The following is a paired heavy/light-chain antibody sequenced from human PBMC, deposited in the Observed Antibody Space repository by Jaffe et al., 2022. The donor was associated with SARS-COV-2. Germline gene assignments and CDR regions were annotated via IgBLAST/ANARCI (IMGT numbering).Heavy chain of an antibody. D-gene: IGHD5-12*01. J-gene: IGHJ6*02. V-gene: IGHV4-39*01. CDR3: ASPSTLIYSGYEDYYGMDV. CDR1: GGSISSSSYY. CDR2: IYYSGST. Sequence: QLQLQESGPGLVKPSETLSLTCTVSGGSISSSSYYWGWIRQPPGKGLEWIGSIYYSGSTYYNPSLKSRVTISVDTSKNQFSLKLSSVTAADTAVYYCASPSTLIYSGYEDYYGMDVWGQGTTVTVSS.
Light chain of an antibody. CDR3: QQSYSTLALT. V-gene: IGKV1-39*01. Sequence: DIQMTQSPSSLSASVGDRVTITCRASQSISSYLNWYQQKPGKAPKLLIYAASSLQSGVPSRFSGSGSGTDFTLTISSLQPEDFATYYCQQSYSTLALTFGGGTKVEIK. J-gene: IGKJ4*01. CDR2: AAS. CDR1: QSISSY.